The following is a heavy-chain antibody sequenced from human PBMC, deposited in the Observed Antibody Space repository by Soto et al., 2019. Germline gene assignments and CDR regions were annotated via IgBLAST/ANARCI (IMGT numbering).Heavy chain of an antibody. CDR1: GFTFSSCG. CDR2: IWYDGSNK. D-gene: IGHD4-4*01. CDR3: ARDSGNYLDCYFDL. V-gene: IGHV3-33*01. J-gene: IGHJ2*01. Sequence: QVQLVESGGGVVQPGRSLRLSCAASGFTFSSCGMHWVRQAPGKGLEWVAVIWYDGSNKYYADSVKGRFTISRDNSKNTLYLQMNSLRAEDTAVYYCARDSGNYLDCYFDLWGRGTRVTVSS.